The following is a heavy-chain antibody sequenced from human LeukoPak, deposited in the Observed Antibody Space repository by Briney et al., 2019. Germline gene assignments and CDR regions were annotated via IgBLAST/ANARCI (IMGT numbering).Heavy chain of an antibody. CDR1: GYNFPIYW. CDR2: IYPDDSNT. D-gene: IGHD5-24*01. J-gene: IGHJ5*02. CDR3: ARLGSRHGYNWGDL. V-gene: IGHV5-51*01. Sequence: GESLKISCQGSGYNFPIYWIGWVRQMPGQGLEWMGIIYPDDSNTIYGPSFQGQVTISADKSINTAYLEWSSLKASDTAMYCARLGSRHGYNWGDLWGQGTLVSVSS.